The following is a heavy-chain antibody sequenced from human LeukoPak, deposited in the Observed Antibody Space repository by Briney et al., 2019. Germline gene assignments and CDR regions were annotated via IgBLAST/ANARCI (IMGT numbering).Heavy chain of an antibody. V-gene: IGHV4-59*01. Sequence: KPSETLSLTCTVSGGSISSYYWSWIRRPPGKGLEWIGYIYYSGSTNFNPSLKSRVTISVDTSKNQFSLKLSSVTAADTAVYYCARLGSPQGYGGNKAFDIWGHGTMVTVSS. CDR2: IYYSGST. D-gene: IGHD4-23*01. CDR3: ARLGSPQGYGGNKAFDI. J-gene: IGHJ3*02. CDR1: GGSISSYY.